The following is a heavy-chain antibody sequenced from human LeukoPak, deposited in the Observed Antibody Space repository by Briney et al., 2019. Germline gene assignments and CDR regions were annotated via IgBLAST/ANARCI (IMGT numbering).Heavy chain of an antibody. Sequence: GGSLRLSCAASGFTFSSYAMSWVRQAPGKGLEWVSAISGSGGSTYYADSVKGRFTISRDNSKNTLYLQMNSLRAEDTAVYYCAKIYCSGGSCQYYYYYYGMDVWGQGTTVTVSS. CDR1: GFTFSSYA. CDR2: ISGSGGST. J-gene: IGHJ6*02. CDR3: AKIYCSGGSCQYYYYYYGMDV. D-gene: IGHD2-15*01. V-gene: IGHV3-23*01.